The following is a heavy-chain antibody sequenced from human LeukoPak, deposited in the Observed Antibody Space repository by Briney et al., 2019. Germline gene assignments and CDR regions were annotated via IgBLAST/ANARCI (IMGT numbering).Heavy chain of an antibody. CDR1: GYTFTGYY. CDR2: INPNSGGT. J-gene: IGHJ4*02. CDR3: ARGPVLLWFGDFDY. D-gene: IGHD3-10*01. Sequence: ASVKVSCKASGYTFTGYYMHWVRQAPGQGIEWMGWINPNSGGTNYAQKFQGRVTMTRDTSISTAYMELSRLRSDDTAVYYCARGPVLLWFGDFDYWGQGTLVTVSS. V-gene: IGHV1-2*02.